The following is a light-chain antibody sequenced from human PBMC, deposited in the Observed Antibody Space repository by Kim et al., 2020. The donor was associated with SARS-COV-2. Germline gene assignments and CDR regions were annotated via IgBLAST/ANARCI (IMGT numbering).Light chain of an antibody. V-gene: IGKV3-20*01. J-gene: IGKJ1*01. CDR2: GAS. CDR1: QSVSGTY. CDR3: QQYDSSSRWT. Sequence: LSPGERATLSCRASQSVSGTYLAWYQQKPGQAPRLLIYGASSRATGIPDRFSGSGSGTDFTLTINRLEPEDFAVYYCQQYDSSSRWTFGQGTKVEIK.